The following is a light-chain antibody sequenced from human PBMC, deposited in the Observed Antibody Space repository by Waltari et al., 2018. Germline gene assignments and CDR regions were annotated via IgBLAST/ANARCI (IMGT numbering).Light chain of an antibody. CDR2: GAS. Sequence: EIVLTQSPATLSLSPGERATLSCRASQSVSSYLAWYQQKPGKAPRLLIYGASNRATVIPARLSGSGSGTDFTLTISSLEPEDFAVYYCQHRGDWPPTWTFGQGTKVEIK. J-gene: IGKJ1*01. CDR1: QSVSSY. CDR3: QHRGDWPPTWT. V-gene: IGKV3-11*01.